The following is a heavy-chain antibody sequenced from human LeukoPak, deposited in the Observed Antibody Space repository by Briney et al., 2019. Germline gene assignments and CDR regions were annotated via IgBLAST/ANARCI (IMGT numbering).Heavy chain of an antibody. V-gene: IGHV3-7*01. J-gene: IGHJ4*02. CDR1: GFTFSSYW. CDR2: IKQDGSER. D-gene: IGHD1-26*01. Sequence: SGGSLRLSCAASGFTFSSYWMSWVRQAPGKGLEWVANIKQDGSERHYVDSVKGRFTISRDNAKNSLYLQMNSLRAEDAAVYYCARDHIVGATTDTFDYWGQGTLVTVSS. CDR3: ARDHIVGATTDTFDY.